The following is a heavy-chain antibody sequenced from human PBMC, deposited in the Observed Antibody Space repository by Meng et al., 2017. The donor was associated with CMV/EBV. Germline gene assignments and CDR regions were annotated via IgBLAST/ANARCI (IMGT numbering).Heavy chain of an antibody. Sequence: VQLQEWGAGLLKPSETLSRTCGVYGGFFSGYYWSWSRQPPGKGLEWIGEINHSGSTNYTPSLKSRVTISVDTSKNQFSLKLSSVTAADTAVYYCARGVGGWFDPWGQGTLVTVSS. J-gene: IGHJ5*02. V-gene: IGHV4-34*01. CDR3: ARGVGGWFDP. CDR1: GGFFSGYY. D-gene: IGHD1-26*01. CDR2: INHSGST.